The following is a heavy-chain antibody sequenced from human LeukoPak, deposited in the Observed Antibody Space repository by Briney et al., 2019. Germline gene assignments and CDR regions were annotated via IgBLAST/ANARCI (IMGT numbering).Heavy chain of an antibody. D-gene: IGHD5-18*01. CDR3: ARAERGIQLWSGFDY. CDR1: GGSISSYY. J-gene: IGHJ4*02. CDR2: IYYSGST. Sequence: SETLSLTCTVSGGSISSYYWSWIRQPPGKGLEWIGHIYYSGSTNYNPSLKSRVTISVDTSKNQFSLKLSSVTAADTAVYYCARAERGIQLWSGFDYWGQGTQVTVSS. V-gene: IGHV4-59*01.